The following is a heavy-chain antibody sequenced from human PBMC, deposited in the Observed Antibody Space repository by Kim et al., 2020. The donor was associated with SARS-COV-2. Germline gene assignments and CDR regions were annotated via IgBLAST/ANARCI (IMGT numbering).Heavy chain of an antibody. D-gene: IGHD3-9*01. Sequence: GGSLRLSCAASGFTLGDYAMHWVRQAPGKGLEWVSGIRWNSGNVAYADSVKGRFIISRDNAKNSLHLQMNSLRAEDTALYYCARDSTGYFEYFQEWGQGT. CDR1: GFTLGDYA. CDR3: ARDSTGYFEYFQE. V-gene: IGHV3-9*01. J-gene: IGHJ1*01. CDR2: IRWNSGNV.